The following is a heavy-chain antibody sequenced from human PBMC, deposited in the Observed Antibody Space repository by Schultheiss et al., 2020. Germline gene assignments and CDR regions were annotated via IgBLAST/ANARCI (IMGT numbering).Heavy chain of an antibody. D-gene: IGHD6-13*01. CDR3: ARGRNSAVGFPPPLHGRNWFDP. J-gene: IGHJ5*02. Sequence: SETLSLTCAVYGGSFSGYYWSWIRQPPGKGLEWIGEINHSGSTNYNPSLKSRVTISVDTSKNQFSLKLSSVTAADTAVYYCARGRNSAVGFPPPLHGRNWFDPWGQGTLVTVSA. CDR2: INHSGST. V-gene: IGHV4-34*01. CDR1: GGSFSGYY.